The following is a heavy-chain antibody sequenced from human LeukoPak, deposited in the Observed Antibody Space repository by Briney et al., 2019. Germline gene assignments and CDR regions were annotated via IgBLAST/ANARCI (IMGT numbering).Heavy chain of an antibody. Sequence: GGSLRLSCAASGFTFSSYGMHWVRQAPGKGLEWVAVISYDGSNKYYADSVKGRFTISRDNSKNTLYLQMNSLRAEDTAVYYCAKDSDYYGSGSRFDYWGQGTLVTVSS. CDR1: GFTFSSYG. V-gene: IGHV3-30*18. CDR2: ISYDGSNK. D-gene: IGHD3-10*01. J-gene: IGHJ4*02. CDR3: AKDSDYYGSGSRFDY.